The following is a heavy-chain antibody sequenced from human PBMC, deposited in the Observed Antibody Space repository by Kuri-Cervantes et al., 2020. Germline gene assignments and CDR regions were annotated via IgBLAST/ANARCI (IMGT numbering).Heavy chain of an antibody. CDR3: ARDGSSLDYYYYYGMDV. D-gene: IGHD1-1*01. CDR1: GFTFSSYW. J-gene: IGHJ6*02. Sequence: GESLKISCAASGFTFSSYWMSWVRQAPGKGLEWVANIKQDGSEKYYVDSVKGRFTISRDNAKNSLYLQMNSLRAEDTAVYYCARDGSSLDYYYYYGMDVWGQGTTVTVSS. V-gene: IGHV3-7*01. CDR2: IKQDGSEK.